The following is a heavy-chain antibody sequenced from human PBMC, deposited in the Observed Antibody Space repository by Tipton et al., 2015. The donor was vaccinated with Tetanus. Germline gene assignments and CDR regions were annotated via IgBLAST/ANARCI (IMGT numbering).Heavy chain of an antibody. CDR1: GYTFISYW. V-gene: IGHV5-51*01. Sequence: QLVQSGAEVKKAGESLKISCKGFGYTFISYWIGWVRQTPGKGLEWMGIFYPGDSDTRYSPSFQGQVTISVDKSMKTAYLQWNSLKASDTAIYYCARHVLSNSMGLRMSRQCYIDYWGQGTLVTVSS. CDR3: ARHVLSNSMGLRMSRQCYIDY. D-gene: IGHD4/OR15-4a*01. CDR2: FYPGDSDT. J-gene: IGHJ4*02.